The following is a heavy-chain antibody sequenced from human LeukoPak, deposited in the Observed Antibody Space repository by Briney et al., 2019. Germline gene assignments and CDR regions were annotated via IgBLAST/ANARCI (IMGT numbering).Heavy chain of an antibody. Sequence: SETLSLTCAVSDYSISSGNYWGWIRQPPGKGLEWIGSVYHSGSTHYRPSLKSRVTISVDTSKNQFSLKLSSVTAAYTAVYYCARNDSSGYFDYWGQGTLVTVSS. CDR1: DYSISSGNY. J-gene: IGHJ4*02. V-gene: IGHV4-38-2*01. CDR2: VYHSGST. CDR3: ARNDSSGYFDY. D-gene: IGHD3-22*01.